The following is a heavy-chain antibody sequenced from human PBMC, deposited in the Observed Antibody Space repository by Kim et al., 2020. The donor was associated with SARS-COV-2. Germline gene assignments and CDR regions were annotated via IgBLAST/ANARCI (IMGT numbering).Heavy chain of an antibody. D-gene: IGHD3-10*01. CDR1: GYTFTSYA. CDR3: AGLWFGELSRAFDI. Sequence: ASVKVSCKASGYTFTSYAMNWVRQAPGQGLEWMGWINTNTGNPTYAQGFTGRFVFSLDTSVSTAYLQISSLKAEDTAVYYCAGLWFGELSRAFDIWGQGTMVTVSS. V-gene: IGHV7-4-1*02. CDR2: INTNTGNP. J-gene: IGHJ3*02.